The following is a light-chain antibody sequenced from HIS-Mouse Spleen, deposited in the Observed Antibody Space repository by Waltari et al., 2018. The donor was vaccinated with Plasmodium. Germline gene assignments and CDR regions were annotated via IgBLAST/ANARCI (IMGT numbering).Light chain of an antibody. J-gene: IGLJ1*01. Sequence: QSALTQPASVSGSPGQSITISCTGTSSDVGSYNLVSWYQQHPGKAPQLMIYEGSKRPSGVLYRVSGSKSCNTASLTISGLQAEDEADYYCCSYAGSSTYVFGTGTKVTVL. CDR3: CSYAGSSTYV. CDR1: SSDVGSYNL. V-gene: IGLV2-23*01. CDR2: EGS.